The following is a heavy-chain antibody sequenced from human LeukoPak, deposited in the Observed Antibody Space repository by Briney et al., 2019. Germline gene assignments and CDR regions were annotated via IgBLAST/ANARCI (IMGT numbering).Heavy chain of an antibody. D-gene: IGHD6-19*01. CDR2: ISGSGGST. V-gene: IGHV3-23*01. J-gene: IGHJ4*02. Sequence: PGGSLRLSCAASGFTFSSYAMSWVRQAPGKGLGWVSAISGSGGSTYYADPVKGRFTISRDNSKNTLYLQMNSLRAEDTAVYYCARGGGVAGTGEYYFDYWGQGTLVTVSS. CDR3: ARGGGVAGTGEYYFDY. CDR1: GFTFSSYA.